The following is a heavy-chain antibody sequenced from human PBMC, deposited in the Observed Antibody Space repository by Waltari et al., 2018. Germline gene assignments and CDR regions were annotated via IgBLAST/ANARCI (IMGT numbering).Heavy chain of an antibody. Sequence: QVQLQESGPGLVKPSETLSLTCAVSGSSISSGYFWGWIRQPPGKGLEWIASIYHSGSTYYNPSLKSRVTISADTSKNQFSLKLSSVTAADTAVYYCARNSGNYSFLYWGQGILVTVSS. D-gene: IGHD1-26*01. V-gene: IGHV4-38-2*01. CDR2: IYHSGST. CDR1: GSSISSGYF. J-gene: IGHJ4*02. CDR3: ARNSGNYSFLY.